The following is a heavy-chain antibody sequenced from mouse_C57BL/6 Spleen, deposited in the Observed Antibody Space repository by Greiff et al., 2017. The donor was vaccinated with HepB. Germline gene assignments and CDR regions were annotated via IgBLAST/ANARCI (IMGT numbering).Heavy chain of an antibody. J-gene: IGHJ2*01. CDR1: GFTFSSYA. CDR2: ISSGGDYI. Sequence: EVMLVESGEGLVKPGGSLKLSCAASGFTFSSYAMSWVRQTPEKRLEWVAYISSGGDYIYYADTVKGRFTISRDNARNTLYLQMSSLKSEDTAMYYCTRVGIYDGYLFDYWGQGTTRTVSS. CDR3: TRVGIYDGYLFDY. V-gene: IGHV5-9-1*02. D-gene: IGHD2-3*01.